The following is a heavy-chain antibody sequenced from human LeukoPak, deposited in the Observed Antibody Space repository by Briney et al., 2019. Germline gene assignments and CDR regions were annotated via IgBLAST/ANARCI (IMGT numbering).Heavy chain of an antibody. CDR1: GYTFTSYD. CDR3: AREMRGYSYGWNYYYYGMDV. CDR2: MNPNSGNT. Sequence: VASVKVSCKASGYTFTSYDINWVRQATGQGLEWMGWMNPNSGNTGYAQKFQGRVTMTRNTSISTAYMELSSLRSEDTAVYYRAREMRGYSYGWNYYYYGMDVWGQGTTVTVSS. J-gene: IGHJ6*02. V-gene: IGHV1-8*01. D-gene: IGHD5-18*01.